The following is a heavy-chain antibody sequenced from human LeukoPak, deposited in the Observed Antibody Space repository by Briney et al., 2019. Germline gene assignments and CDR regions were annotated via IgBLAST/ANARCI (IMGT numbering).Heavy chain of an antibody. D-gene: IGHD3-16*02. CDR3: ARDYDYVWGSYRPLIDY. V-gene: IGHV1-18*01. J-gene: IGHJ4*02. CDR2: ISAYNGNT. Sequence: ASVTVSCKASGYTFTSYGISWVRQAPGQGLEWMGWISAYNGNTNYAQELQGRVTMTTDTSTSTAYMELRSLRSDDTAVYYCARDYDYVWGSYRPLIDYWGQGTLVTVSS. CDR1: GYTFTSYG.